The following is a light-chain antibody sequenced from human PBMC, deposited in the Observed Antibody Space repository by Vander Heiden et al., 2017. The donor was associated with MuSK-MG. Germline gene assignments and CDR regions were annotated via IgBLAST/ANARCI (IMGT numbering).Light chain of an antibody. V-gene: IGKV1-5*03. CDR2: KAS. J-gene: IGKJ4*01. CDR3: QQDNSYSPPT. CDR1: QSISSW. Sequence: DIQMTQSPSTLSASVGDRVTITCRASQSISSWLAWYQQKPGKAPKLLIYKASSLESGVPSRFSGSGYGTEFTLTISSRQPDDFATYYCQQDNSYSPPTFGGGTKVEIK.